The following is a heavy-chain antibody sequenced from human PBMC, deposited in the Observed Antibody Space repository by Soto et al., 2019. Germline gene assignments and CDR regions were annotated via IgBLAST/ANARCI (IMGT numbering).Heavy chain of an antibody. CDR1: GYSFTSYW. J-gene: IGHJ6*03. Sequence: PEEALKISCKGSGYSFTSYWIGWVRQMPGKGLEWMGIIYPGDSDTRYRPSFQGQVTISADKSISTAYLQWSSLKASDTAMYYCARTIVEFNRVVYYCYFMAVSGKGTTVTVSS. CDR2: IYPGDSDT. CDR3: ARTIVEFNRVVYYCYFMAV. V-gene: IGHV5-51*01. D-gene: IGHD3-10*01.